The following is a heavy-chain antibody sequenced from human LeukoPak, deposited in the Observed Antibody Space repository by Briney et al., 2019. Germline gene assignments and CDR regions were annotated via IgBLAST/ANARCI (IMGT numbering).Heavy chain of an antibody. CDR1: GGSFSGYY. J-gene: IGHJ4*02. CDR2: INHSGST. CDR3: ARHGTRLGYCSGGSCYPRPSPFDY. V-gene: IGHV4-34*01. Sequence: SETLSLTCAVYGGSFSGYYWSWIRQPPGKGLEWIGEINHSGSTNYNPSLKGRVTISVDTSKNQFSLKLSSVTAADTAVYYCARHGTRLGYCSGGSCYPRPSPFDYWGQGTLVTVSS. D-gene: IGHD2-15*01.